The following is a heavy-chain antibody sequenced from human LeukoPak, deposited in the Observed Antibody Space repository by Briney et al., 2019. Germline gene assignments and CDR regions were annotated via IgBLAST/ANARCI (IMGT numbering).Heavy chain of an antibody. CDR2: IYYSGST. CDR3: ARVIGSSSSEGFDY. D-gene: IGHD6-6*01. CDR1: GGSISSGDYY. Sequence: PSQTLSLTCTVSGGSISSGDYYWSWIRQPPGKGLEWIGYIYYSGSTYYNPSLKSRVTISVDTSKNQFSLKLSSVTAADTAVYYCARVIGSSSSEGFDYWGQGTLVTVSS. V-gene: IGHV4-30-4*08. J-gene: IGHJ4*02.